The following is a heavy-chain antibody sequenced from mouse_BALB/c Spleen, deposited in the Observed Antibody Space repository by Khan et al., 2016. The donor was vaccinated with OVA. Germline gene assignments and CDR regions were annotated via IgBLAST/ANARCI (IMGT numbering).Heavy chain of an antibody. CDR3: SRGAFYYSRVKNDWFAY. J-gene: IGHJ3*01. CDR1: GYIFTNYG. V-gene: IGHV9-3-1*01. CDR2: INTYTGEP. Sequence: IQLVQSGPELKKPGETVKISCKASGYIFTNYGMNWVKQAPGQGLKWMGWINTYTGEPTYADDFRGRFAFSLETSARTAHLQINYLKNEDTATYYCSRGAFYYSRVKNDWFAYGGQGTLVTVSA. D-gene: IGHD1-1*01.